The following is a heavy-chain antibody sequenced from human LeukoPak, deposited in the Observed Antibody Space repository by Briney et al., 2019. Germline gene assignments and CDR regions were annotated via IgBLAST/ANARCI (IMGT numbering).Heavy chain of an antibody. D-gene: IGHD1-26*01. Sequence: GGSLRLSCAASGFTFSSYSLIWARQAPGKGLGWVSSISSSSSYIYYTDSVKGRFTISRDNAKNSLYLQMNSLRAEDTAVYYCARDGTLDVWGKGTTVTVSS. CDR3: ARDGTLDV. CDR1: GFTFSSYS. CDR2: ISSSSSYI. V-gene: IGHV3-21*01. J-gene: IGHJ6*04.